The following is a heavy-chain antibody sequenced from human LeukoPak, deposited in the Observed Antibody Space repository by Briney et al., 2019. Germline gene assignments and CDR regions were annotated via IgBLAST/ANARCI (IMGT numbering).Heavy chain of an antibody. V-gene: IGHV4-4*02. CDR2: IYHSGST. Sequence: SETLSLTCAVSGGSISSSNWWSWVRQPPGKGLEWIGEIYHSGSTNYNPSLKSRVTISVDKSKNKFSMKLSSVTAADTAVYYCAXVPGIAVAGEFDYWGQGTLVTVSS. CDR3: AXVPGIAVAGEFDY. J-gene: IGHJ4*02. D-gene: IGHD6-19*01. CDR1: GGSISSSNW.